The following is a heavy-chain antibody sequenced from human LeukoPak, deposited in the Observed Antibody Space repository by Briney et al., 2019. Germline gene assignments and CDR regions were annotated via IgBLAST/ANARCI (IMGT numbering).Heavy chain of an antibody. V-gene: IGHV4-39*06. CDR1: GGSISSSSYY. D-gene: IGHD4-17*01. J-gene: IGHJ4*02. CDR2: IYYSGST. CDR3: ARKTAYGDYTIDY. Sequence: SETLSLTCTVSGGSISSSSYYWGWIRQPPGKGLEWIGSIYYSGSTYYNPSLKSRVTISVDTSKNQFPLKLSSVTAADTAVYYCARKTAYGDYTIDYWGQGTLVTVSS.